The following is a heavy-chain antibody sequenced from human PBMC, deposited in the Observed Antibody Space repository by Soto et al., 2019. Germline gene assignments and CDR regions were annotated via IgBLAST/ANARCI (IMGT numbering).Heavy chain of an antibody. Sequence: SETLSLTCTVSGGSISSSSYYWGWIRQPPGKGLEWIGSIYYSGSTYYNPSLMSRVTISVDTSKNQFSLKLSSVTAADTAVYYCASRRVGYYDSSGYYLNWFDPWGQGTLVTVSS. D-gene: IGHD3-22*01. J-gene: IGHJ5*02. CDR1: GGSISSSSYY. CDR3: ASRRVGYYDSSGYYLNWFDP. CDR2: IYYSGST. V-gene: IGHV4-39*01.